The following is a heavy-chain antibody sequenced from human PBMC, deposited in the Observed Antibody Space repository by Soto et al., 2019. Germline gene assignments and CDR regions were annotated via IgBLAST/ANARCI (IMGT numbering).Heavy chain of an antibody. Sequence: SETLSLTCTVSGGSISNGDFYWSWIRQPPGKGLEWIGYIYHSGSSYYNPSLKSRIVMSVDTSKNQFSLKLSSATAADTAVYFCVRDVGGSSGYSDNWGQGTMATV. D-gene: IGHD3-16*01. CDR1: GGSISNGDFY. CDR2: IYHSGSS. CDR3: VRDVGGSSGYSDN. J-gene: IGHJ4*02. V-gene: IGHV4-30-4*01.